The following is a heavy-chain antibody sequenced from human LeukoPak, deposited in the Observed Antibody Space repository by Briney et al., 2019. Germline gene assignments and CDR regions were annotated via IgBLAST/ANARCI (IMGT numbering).Heavy chain of an antibody. CDR2: ISAYNGNT. Sequence: ASVKVSCKASGYTFTSYGISWVRQAPGQGPEWMAWISAYNGNTKYAQKLQGRVTMTTDTSTGTAYMELRGLRSDDTAVYYCARDVILWVGHPQPPFDSWGQGTLVTVAS. V-gene: IGHV1-18*01. J-gene: IGHJ4*02. CDR1: GYTFTSYG. D-gene: IGHD3-10*01. CDR3: ARDVILWVGHPQPPFDS.